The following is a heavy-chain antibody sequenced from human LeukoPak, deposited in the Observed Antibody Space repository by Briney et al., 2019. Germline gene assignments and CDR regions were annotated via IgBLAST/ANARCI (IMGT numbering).Heavy chain of an antibody. CDR3: ARFENDYYDSSGYYLN. J-gene: IGHJ4*02. D-gene: IGHD3-22*01. V-gene: IGHV3-53*01. CDR1: GFTVSSNY. Sequence: PGGSLRLSCAASGFTVSSNYMSWVRQAPGKGLEWVSVIYSGGSTDYADSVKGRFTISRDNSKNTLYLQMNSLRVEDTAVYYCARFENDYYDSSGYYLNWGQGTLVTVSS. CDR2: IYSGGST.